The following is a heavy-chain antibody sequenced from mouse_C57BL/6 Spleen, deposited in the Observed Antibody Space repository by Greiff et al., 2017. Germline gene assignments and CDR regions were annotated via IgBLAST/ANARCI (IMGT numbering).Heavy chain of an antibody. Sequence: QVQLQQSGAELVKPGASVKIFCKASGYAFSSYWMNWVKQRPGQGLEWIGQIYPGDGDTNYNGKFKGKATLTADKSSSTAYMQLSSLTSEDSAVYFCAREGLYDDDGWDYYAMDYWGQGTSVTVSS. CDR3: AREGLYDDDGWDYYAMDY. V-gene: IGHV1-80*01. J-gene: IGHJ4*01. CDR2: IYPGDGDT. CDR1: GYAFSSYW. D-gene: IGHD2-4*01.